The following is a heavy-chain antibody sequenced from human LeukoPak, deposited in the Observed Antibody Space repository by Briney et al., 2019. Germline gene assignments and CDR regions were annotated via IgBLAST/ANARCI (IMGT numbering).Heavy chain of an antibody. J-gene: IGHJ4*02. CDR3: ARDRDVIFDY. CDR1: GFTFSSYE. CDR2: ITSSGSTI. Sequence: GSPSLSCAASGFTFSSYEMNWVSQTPRKVLGRVSYITSSGSTIYYAESVKGRFTISRDNAKNSLYLQMNSLRAEDTAVYYCARDRDVIFDYWGQGTLVTVSS. V-gene: IGHV3-48*03.